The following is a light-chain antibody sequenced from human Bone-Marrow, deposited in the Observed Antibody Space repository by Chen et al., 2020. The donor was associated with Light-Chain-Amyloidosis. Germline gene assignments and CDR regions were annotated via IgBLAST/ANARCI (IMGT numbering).Light chain of an antibody. CDR2: WAS. CDR1: QSVLYSSNNNNY. V-gene: IGKV4-1*01. CDR3: QQYFSTPLT. J-gene: IGKJ2*01. Sequence: IATNQSPDSLAVSLGERATINCTSTQSVLYSSNNNNYLAWYQQKPGQPPRLLIYWASTRESGVPDRFSGSGSGTDFTLTIRSLQAEDVAVYYCQQYFSTPLTFGQGTKLEIK.